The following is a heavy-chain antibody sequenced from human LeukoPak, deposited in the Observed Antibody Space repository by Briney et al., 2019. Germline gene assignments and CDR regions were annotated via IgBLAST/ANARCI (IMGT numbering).Heavy chain of an antibody. V-gene: IGHV4-59*08. Sequence: SETLSLTCTVSGGSISSYYWSWIRQPPGKGLEWIGYIYYSGSTDYNPSLKSRVTISVDTSKNQFSLKLSSVTAADTAVYYCARSKHFGAAGIGVGFDYWGQGTLVTVSS. D-gene: IGHD6-13*01. J-gene: IGHJ4*02. CDR1: GGSISSYY. CDR3: ARSKHFGAAGIGVGFDY. CDR2: IYYSGST.